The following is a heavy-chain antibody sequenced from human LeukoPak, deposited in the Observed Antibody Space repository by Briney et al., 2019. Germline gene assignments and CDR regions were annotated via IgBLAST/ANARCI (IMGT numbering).Heavy chain of an antibody. D-gene: IGHD2-2*01. V-gene: IGHV4-30-2*01. CDR1: GGSISSGGYS. J-gene: IGHJ6*02. CDR2: IYHSGST. Sequence: SETLSLTCAVSGGSISSGGYSWSWIRQPPGKGLEWIGYIYHSGSTYYNPSLKSRVTISVDRSKNQFSLKLSSVTAADTAVYYCARHLRVVPAAPYWYYGMDVWGQGTTVTVSS. CDR3: ARHLRVVPAAPYWYYGMDV.